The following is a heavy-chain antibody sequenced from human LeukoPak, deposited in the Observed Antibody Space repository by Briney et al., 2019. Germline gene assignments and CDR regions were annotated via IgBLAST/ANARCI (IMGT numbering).Heavy chain of an antibody. CDR3: ASLDYYGSGSYGDY. CDR2: IYYSGST. D-gene: IGHD3-10*01. CDR1: GGSISSYY. V-gene: IGHV4-59*01. J-gene: IGHJ4*02. Sequence: SETLSLTCTVSGGSISSYYWSWIRQRPGKGLEWIGYIYYSGSTNYNPSLKSRVTISVDTSKNQFSLKLSSVTAADTAVYYCASLDYYGSGSYGDYWGQGTLVTVSS.